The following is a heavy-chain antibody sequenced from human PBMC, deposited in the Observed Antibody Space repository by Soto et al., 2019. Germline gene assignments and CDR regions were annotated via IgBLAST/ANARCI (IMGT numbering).Heavy chain of an antibody. V-gene: IGHV3-53*01. CDR3: ARWHNWNYALDY. D-gene: IGHD1-7*01. Sequence: GGSLRLSCAASGFTVSSNYISWVRQAPGKGLEGVSVIYSGGSTYYADSVKGRFTISRDNSRNTLYLQMNSLSAEDTAVYYCARWHNWNYALDYWGQGTLVTVSS. CDR2: IYSGGST. J-gene: IGHJ4*02. CDR1: GFTVSSNY.